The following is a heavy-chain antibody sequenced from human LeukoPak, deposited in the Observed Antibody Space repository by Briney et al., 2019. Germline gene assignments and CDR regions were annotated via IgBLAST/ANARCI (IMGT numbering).Heavy chain of an antibody. Sequence: SETLSLTCSVSGGSISSYYWSWIRQPPGKGLEWIGYIHYSGSTNSNPSLKSRVTISVDTSKNQFSLKLTSVTAADTAVYYCARVEGSRWCLDLWGRGTLVTVSS. J-gene: IGHJ2*01. CDR1: GGSISSYY. CDR2: IHYSGST. CDR3: ARVEGSRWCLDL. D-gene: IGHD5-24*01. V-gene: IGHV4-59*01.